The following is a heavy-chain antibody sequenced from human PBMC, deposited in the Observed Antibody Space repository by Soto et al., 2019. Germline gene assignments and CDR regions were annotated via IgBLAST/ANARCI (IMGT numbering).Heavy chain of an antibody. J-gene: IGHJ6*02. D-gene: IGHD6-19*01. CDR2: IIPIFGTA. Sequence: QVQLVQSGAEVKKPGSSVKVSCKASGGTFSSYAISWVRQAPRQGLEWMGGIIPIFGTANYAQKFQGRVTITADESTSTAYMELSSLRSEDTAVYYCARDGEEYSSGWMNYYYYGMDVWGQGTTVTVSS. CDR1: GGTFSSYA. CDR3: ARDGEEYSSGWMNYYYYGMDV. V-gene: IGHV1-69*01.